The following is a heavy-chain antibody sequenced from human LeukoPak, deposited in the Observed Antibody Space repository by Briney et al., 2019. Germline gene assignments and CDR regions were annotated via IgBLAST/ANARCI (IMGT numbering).Heavy chain of an antibody. V-gene: IGHV3-23*01. CDR1: GFTFSSYA. J-gene: IGHJ3*02. CDR2: ISVSSGYT. Sequence: PGGSLRLSCAASGFTFSSYAMSWVRQAPGKGLEWVSGISVSSGYTYYAESVKGRFTISRDNSKNTLYLQMNSLRAEDTAVYYCAKDLWSFWDSGTPSDAFDIWGQGTMVTVSS. CDR3: AKDLWSFWDSGTPSDAFDI. D-gene: IGHD1-26*01.